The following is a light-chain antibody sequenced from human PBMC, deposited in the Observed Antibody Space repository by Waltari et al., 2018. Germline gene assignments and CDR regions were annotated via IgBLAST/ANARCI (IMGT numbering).Light chain of an antibody. Sequence: DMQMTQSPSSLSASVGDRVTITCRASQGISDHVAWYQQKSGKGPKLLIYAASTLQSGVPSRFSGSGSWTDFTLTISSLQPEDVATYYCQNYNNAPFTFGPGTKVDIK. CDR2: AAS. CDR3: QNYNNAPFT. CDR1: QGISDH. V-gene: IGKV1-27*01. J-gene: IGKJ3*01.